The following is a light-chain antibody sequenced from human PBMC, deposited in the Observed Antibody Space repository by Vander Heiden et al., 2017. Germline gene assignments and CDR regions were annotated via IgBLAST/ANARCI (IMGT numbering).Light chain of an antibody. CDR3: MQALQTPRT. J-gene: IGKJ1*01. CDR2: FGS. V-gene: IGKV2-28*01. CDR1: QSLLHSNGYNY. Sequence: DIVMTQSPLSLPVTTGEPASISCRSSQSLLHSNGYNYLDWYLQKPGQSPQLLIYFGSNRASGVPDRFSGSGSGTDFTLTISRVEAEDFGVYYCMQALQTPRTFGQGTKVEIK.